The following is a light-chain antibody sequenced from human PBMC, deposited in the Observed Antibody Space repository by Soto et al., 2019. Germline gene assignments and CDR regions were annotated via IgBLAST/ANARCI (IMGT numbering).Light chain of an antibody. Sequence: QSALTQPPSASGSPGQSLTISCTGTSSDVGGYNYVFWYQQHPGKAPKLMIYEVNKRPSAVPDRFSGSKSGNTASLTISGLQAEDEATSYCSSFTSGGTWVFGGGTKLTVL. J-gene: IGLJ3*02. CDR1: SSDVGGYNY. CDR3: SSFTSGGTWV. CDR2: EVN. V-gene: IGLV2-8*01.